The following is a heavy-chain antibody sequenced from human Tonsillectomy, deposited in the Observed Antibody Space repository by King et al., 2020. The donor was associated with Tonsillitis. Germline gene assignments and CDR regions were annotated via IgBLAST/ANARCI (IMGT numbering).Heavy chain of an antibody. J-gene: IGHJ3*02. Sequence: VQLVESGGGLVQPGRSLRLSCAASGFTFDDYAMHWVRQAPGKGLEWVSGISWNSGILDYADPVKGRFTIPRDNAKNSLYLQMNGLRAEDTALYYCAKDKESPVSGDAFDIWGQGTMVTVSS. CDR2: ISWNSGIL. D-gene: IGHD2-2*01. CDR1: GFTFDDYA. CDR3: AKDKESPVSGDAFDI. V-gene: IGHV3-9*01.